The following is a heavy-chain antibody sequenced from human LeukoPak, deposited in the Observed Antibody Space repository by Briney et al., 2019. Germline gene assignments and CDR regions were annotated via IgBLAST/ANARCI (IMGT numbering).Heavy chain of an antibody. V-gene: IGHV4-59*08. CDR2: IYYSGST. D-gene: IGHD6-13*01. CDR3: ARLVGLYSIRWYYYMDV. J-gene: IGHJ6*03. Sequence: SETLSLTCTVSGGSISSYYWSWIRQPPGKGLEWIGYIYYSGSTNYKPSLKSRVTISVDTSKNQFSLKLSSVTAADTAVYYCARLVGLYSIRWYYYMDVWGKGTTVTVSS. CDR1: GGSISSYY.